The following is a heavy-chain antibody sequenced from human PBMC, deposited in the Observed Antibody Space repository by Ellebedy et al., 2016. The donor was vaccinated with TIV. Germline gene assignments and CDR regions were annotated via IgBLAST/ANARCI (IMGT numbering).Heavy chain of an antibody. CDR1: GFTFSTYW. J-gene: IGHJ4*02. D-gene: IGHD2-15*01. CDR2: IKEDGSEK. CDR3: ARADCSGGSCYDY. Sequence: GESLKISCAASGFTFSTYWMTWVRQAPGKGLEWVANIKEDGSEKYYVDSVEGRFTISRDNAKNSLYLQMNSLRAEDTAVYYCARADCSGGSCYDYWGQGTLVTVSS. V-gene: IGHV3-7*03.